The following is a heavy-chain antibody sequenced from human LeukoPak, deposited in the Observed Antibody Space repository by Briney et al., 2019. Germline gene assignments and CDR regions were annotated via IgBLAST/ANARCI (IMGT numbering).Heavy chain of an antibody. CDR1: GFTFSSYE. V-gene: IGHV3-48*03. J-gene: IGHJ4*02. Sequence: GGSLRLSCIASGFTFSSYEMSWVRQAPGKGLEWVSYISSSSGIFYADSVKGRFTISRDNAKNSLYLQMNSLRAEDTAVYYCAKDVSVSTSPDFWGQGTLVTVSS. CDR2: ISSSSGI. D-gene: IGHD2-8*01. CDR3: AKDVSVSTSPDF.